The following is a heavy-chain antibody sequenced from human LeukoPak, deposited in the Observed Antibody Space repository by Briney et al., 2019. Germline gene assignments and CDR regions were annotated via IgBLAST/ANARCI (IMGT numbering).Heavy chain of an antibody. CDR3: ARGRTDDYFDY. CDR2: IYHSGST. V-gene: IGHV4-30-2*01. Sequence: PSQTLSLTCAVSGGSISSGGYYWSWIRQPPGKGLEWIGYIYHSGSTYYNPSLKSRVTISVDRSKNQFSLKLSSVTAADTAVYYCARGRTDDYFDYWGQGTLVTVSS. CDR1: GGSISSGGYY. J-gene: IGHJ4*02.